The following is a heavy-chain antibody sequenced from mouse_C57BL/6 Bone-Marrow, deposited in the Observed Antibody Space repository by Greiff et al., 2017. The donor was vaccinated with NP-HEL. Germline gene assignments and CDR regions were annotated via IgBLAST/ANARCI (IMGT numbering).Heavy chain of an antibody. CDR1: GYSITSGYY. V-gene: IGHV3-6*01. CDR2: ISYDGSN. CDR3: ARDGQYLWYFDV. D-gene: IGHD5-1*01. J-gene: IGHJ1*03. Sequence: EVKLQQSGPGLVKPSQSLSLTCSVTGYSITSGYYWNWIRQFPGNKLEWMGYISYDGSNNYNPSLKNRISITRDTSKNQFFLKLNSVTTEDTATYYCARDGQYLWYFDVWGTGTTVTVSS.